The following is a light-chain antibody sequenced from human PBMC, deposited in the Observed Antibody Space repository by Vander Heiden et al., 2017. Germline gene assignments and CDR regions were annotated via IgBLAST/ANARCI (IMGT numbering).Light chain of an antibody. J-gene: IGKJ5*01. CDR3: QQSYTVPFT. CDR2: SAS. CDR1: RDIDGF. Sequence: DIQKTQSPSSRSSSLGDRISITCRASRDIDGFLNWYQQKPGKAPKLLMSSASTWQSGVPSRFSGSGSGTDFTLTIRSLQPEDVGTYYCQQSYTVPFTFVQGTQLEIK. V-gene: IGKV1-39*01.